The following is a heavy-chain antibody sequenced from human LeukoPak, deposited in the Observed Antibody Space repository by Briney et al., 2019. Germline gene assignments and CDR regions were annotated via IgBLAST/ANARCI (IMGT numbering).Heavy chain of an antibody. CDR1: GGSISSSSYY. V-gene: IGHV4-39*02. J-gene: IGHJ4*02. CDR3: ARDPRGYSYGYVDY. D-gene: IGHD5-18*01. CDR2: IYYSGST. Sequence: PSETLSLTCTVSGGSISSSSYYWGWIRQPPGKGLERIGSIYYSGSTYYNPSLKSRVTISVDTSKNQFSLKLSSVTAADTAVYYCARDPRGYSYGYVDYWGQGTLVTVSS.